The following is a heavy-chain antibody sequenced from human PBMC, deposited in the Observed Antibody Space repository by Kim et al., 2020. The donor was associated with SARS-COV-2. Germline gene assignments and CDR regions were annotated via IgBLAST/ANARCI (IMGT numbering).Heavy chain of an antibody. CDR2: ISSSSSYI. V-gene: IGHV3-21*01. Sequence: GGSLRLSCAASGFTFSSSSMNWVRQAPGKGLEWVSSISSSSSYIYYADAVYGRFTISRDNAKHKLYLQMNRMRAEDTAVYYCAGVGAVDGMMYYFDYWGQGTLVTVSS. CDR1: GFTFSSSS. D-gene: IGHD6-19*01. J-gene: IGHJ4*02. CDR3: AGVGAVDGMMYYFDY.